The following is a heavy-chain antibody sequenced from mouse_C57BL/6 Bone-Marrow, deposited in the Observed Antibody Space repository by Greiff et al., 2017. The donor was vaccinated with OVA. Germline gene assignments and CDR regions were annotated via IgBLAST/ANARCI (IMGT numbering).Heavy chain of an antibody. Sequence: VQRVESGAELARPGASVKLSCKASGYTFTSYGISWVKQRTGQGLEWIGEIYPRSGNTYYNEKFKGKATLTADKSSSTAYMELRSLTSEDSAVYFCARCWDWYFDVWGTGTTVTVSS. J-gene: IGHJ1*03. CDR1: GYTFTSYG. V-gene: IGHV1-81*01. CDR2: IYPRSGNT. D-gene: IGHD4-1*01. CDR3: ARCWDWYFDV.